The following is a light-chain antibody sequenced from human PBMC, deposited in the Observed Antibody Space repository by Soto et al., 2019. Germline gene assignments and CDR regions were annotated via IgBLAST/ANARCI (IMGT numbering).Light chain of an antibody. CDR2: ATS. J-gene: IGKJ1*01. CDR3: QQSYNTPRT. Sequence: DIQMTQSPSSLSASVGDRVTITCRASQSISNHLNWYQQKPGKAPKFLIYATSTLQTGVPSRFSGSGSGTDFTLTISSLQPEDFATYFCQQSYNTPRTFGQGTKVELK. V-gene: IGKV1-39*01. CDR1: QSISNH.